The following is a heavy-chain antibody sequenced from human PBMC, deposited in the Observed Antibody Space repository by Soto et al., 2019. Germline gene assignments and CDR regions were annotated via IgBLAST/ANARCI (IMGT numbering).Heavy chain of an antibody. CDR1: GFTFHSYS. V-gene: IGHV3-21*01. J-gene: IGHJ4*02. Sequence: GGSLRLSCEGSGFTFHSYSMYWIRRAPGKGLEWVSSISYSSKYIYYGDSVKGRFTISRDDAKKSVYLQMNSLKAEDTAVYYCATRGIPRTEDCWGQGTLVTVSS. CDR3: ATRGIPRTEDC. CDR2: ISYSSKYI.